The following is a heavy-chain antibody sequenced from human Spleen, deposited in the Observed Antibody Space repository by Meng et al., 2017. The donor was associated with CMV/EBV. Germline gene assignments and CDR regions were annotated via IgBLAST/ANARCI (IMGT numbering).Heavy chain of an antibody. V-gene: IGHV3-30*02. D-gene: IGHD3-22*01. CDR1: GFTFNSYG. CDR3: AKARDYYDSSGLYYFDY. Sequence: GESLKISCAASGFTFNSYGMHWVRQPPGKGLEWVAFIRYDGSNKYCADSVKGRFTISRDNSKNTLYLQMNSLRAEDTAVYYCAKARDYYDSSGLYYFDYWGQGTLVTVSS. CDR2: IRYDGSNK. J-gene: IGHJ4*02.